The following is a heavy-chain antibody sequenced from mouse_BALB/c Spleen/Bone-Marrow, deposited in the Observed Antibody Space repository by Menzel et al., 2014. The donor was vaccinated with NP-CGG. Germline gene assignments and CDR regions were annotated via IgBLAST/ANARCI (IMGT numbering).Heavy chain of an antibody. Sequence: EVHLEESGGGLVKSGGSLKLSCAASGFGFNSYGMSWVRQTPEKRLEWVATISGGGSYTFYPDSVKGRFTISRDNAKNNLYLQLSSLRSEDTALYYCARHAYYDQTEVSFVYWGQGTLVTVSA. CDR1: GFGFNSYG. J-gene: IGHJ3*01. D-gene: IGHD2-4*01. CDR3: ARHAYYDQTEVSFVY. CDR2: ISGGGSYT. V-gene: IGHV5-9-2*01.